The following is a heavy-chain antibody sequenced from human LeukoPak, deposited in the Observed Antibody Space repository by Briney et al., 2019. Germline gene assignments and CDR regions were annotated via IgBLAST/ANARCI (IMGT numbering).Heavy chain of an antibody. CDR1: GFTFSSYA. D-gene: IGHD1-26*01. CDR2: ISGSGGST. CDR3: ARAPYSGSQYDY. J-gene: IGHJ4*02. V-gene: IGHV3-23*01. Sequence: GGSLRLSCAASGFTFSSYAMSWVRQAPGKGLEWVSAISGSGGSTYYADSVKGRFTISRDNYKNTLYLQMTSLRAEDTAVYYCARAPYSGSQYDYWGQGTLVTVSS.